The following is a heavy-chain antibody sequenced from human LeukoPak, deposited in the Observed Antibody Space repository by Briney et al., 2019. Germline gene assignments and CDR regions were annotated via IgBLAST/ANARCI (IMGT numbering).Heavy chain of an antibody. Sequence: GASVKVSCKASGGTFSSYAISWVRQAPGQGLEWMGRIIPILGIANYAQKFQGRVTITADKSTSTAYMELSSLRSEDTAVYYCARFSDIVALFDYWGQGTLVTVSS. CDR3: ARFSDIVALFDY. CDR1: GGTFSSYA. J-gene: IGHJ4*02. D-gene: IGHD5-12*01. CDR2: IIPILGIA. V-gene: IGHV1-69*04.